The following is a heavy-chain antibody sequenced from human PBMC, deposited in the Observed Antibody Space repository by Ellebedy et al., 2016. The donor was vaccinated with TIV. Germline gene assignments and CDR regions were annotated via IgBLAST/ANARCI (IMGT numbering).Heavy chain of an antibody. V-gene: IGHV1-69*04. J-gene: IGHJ6*02. Sequence: ASVKVSCKASGGTFSSYAISWVRQAPGQGLEWMGRVIPILGRPDYAQSFQGRVTINADKSTGTPYLELSSLRSEDTAVYYCARDRGILWFDSMDVWGQGTTVTVSS. D-gene: IGHD3-10*01. CDR2: VIPILGRP. CDR3: ARDRGILWFDSMDV. CDR1: GGTFSSYA.